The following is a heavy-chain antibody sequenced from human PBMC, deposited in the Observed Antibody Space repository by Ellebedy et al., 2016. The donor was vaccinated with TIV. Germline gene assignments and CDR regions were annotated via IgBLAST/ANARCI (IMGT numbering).Heavy chain of an antibody. CDR3: ARDSRYNWNDWDYYHMDV. CDR2: INTNTGNP. V-gene: IGHV7-4-1*01. Sequence: ASVKVSCKASGYTLTAYPMNWVRQAPGQGLEWLGWINTNTGNPTYSQGFRGQFVFSLDTSVSTASLEIFSLRAEDTAVYYCARDSRYNWNDWDYYHMDVWGKGTTVIVSS. J-gene: IGHJ6*03. D-gene: IGHD1-1*01. CDR1: GYTLTAYP.